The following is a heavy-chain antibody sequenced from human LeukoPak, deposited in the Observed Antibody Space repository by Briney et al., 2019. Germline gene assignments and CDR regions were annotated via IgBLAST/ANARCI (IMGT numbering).Heavy chain of an antibody. CDR1: GFTFSNFA. D-gene: IGHD3-22*01. Sequence: PGGSLRLSCAASGFTFSNFAMSWVRQAPGKGLEWVSAVTGPGDTTYYADSVKGRFTISRDNAKNSLYLQMNSLRAEDTAVYYCARDTYYYDSSGYRGDYWGQGTLVTVSS. CDR2: VTGPGDTT. V-gene: IGHV3-23*01. CDR3: ARDTYYYDSSGYRGDY. J-gene: IGHJ4*02.